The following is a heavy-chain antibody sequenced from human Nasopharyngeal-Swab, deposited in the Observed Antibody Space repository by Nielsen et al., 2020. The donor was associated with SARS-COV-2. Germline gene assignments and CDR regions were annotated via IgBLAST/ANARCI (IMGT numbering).Heavy chain of an antibody. D-gene: IGHD7-27*01. Sequence: GSSLKISCVTSGFTFGRYWMTLVRQAPGKRLEWVANIQQDGDITYYLESVKGRFTISRDNAKNSLYLQMNSLRAEDTAVYFCARDPPSTGDYYFDHWGQGTLVTVSS. CDR2: IQQDGDIT. V-gene: IGHV3-7*01. CDR1: GFTFGRYW. CDR3: ARDPPSTGDYYFDH. J-gene: IGHJ4*02.